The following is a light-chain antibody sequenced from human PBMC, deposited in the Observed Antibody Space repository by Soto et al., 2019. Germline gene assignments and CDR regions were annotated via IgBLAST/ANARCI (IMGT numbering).Light chain of an antibody. Sequence: EIVLTQSPGTLSLSPGERATLSCRASQSVSSSFLAWYQQKPGQAPRLLIYGASSRATGIPDRFSGSGSGTDFTLTISRLEPEDVAVYYCQQSYSTPLTFGGGTKVEIK. CDR1: QSVSSSF. V-gene: IGKV3-20*01. CDR3: QQSYSTPLT. J-gene: IGKJ4*01. CDR2: GAS.